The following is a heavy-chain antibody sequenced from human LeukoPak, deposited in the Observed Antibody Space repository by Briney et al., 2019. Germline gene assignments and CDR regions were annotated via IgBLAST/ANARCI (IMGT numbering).Heavy chain of an antibody. V-gene: IGHV4-59*01. Sequence: SETLSLTCTVSGGSISSYYWSWLRQPPGKGLEWIGYIYYSGSTNYNPSLKSRVTISVDKSKNPLSLKLSSVTAADTAVYYCARAEWVKQTGMDYWGQGTMVTVSS. CDR1: GGSISSYY. CDR3: ARAEWVKQTGMDY. J-gene: IGHJ6*02. D-gene: IGHD1-26*01. CDR2: IYYSGST.